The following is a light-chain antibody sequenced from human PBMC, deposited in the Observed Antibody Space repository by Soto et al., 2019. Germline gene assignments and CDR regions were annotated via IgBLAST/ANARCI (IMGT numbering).Light chain of an antibody. V-gene: IGKV3-20*01. CDR2: GAS. CDR1: QSVTSTY. CDR3: HKYGDFRWT. J-gene: IGKJ1*01. Sequence: EILLTESPCTLPLSAGESDNVSCRASQSVTSTYLAWYQQKSGQAPSLLIYGASTRATGIPDRFSGSGSGKDFALSIGRLEPEDFAVYYCHKYGDFRWTFGLGTKVAIK.